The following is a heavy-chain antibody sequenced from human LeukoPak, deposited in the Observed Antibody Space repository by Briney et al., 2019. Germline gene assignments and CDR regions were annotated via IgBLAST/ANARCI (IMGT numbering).Heavy chain of an antibody. Sequence: GGSLRLSCAASGFTFDDYAMHWVRQAPGKGLEWVSGISWNSGSIGYADSVKGRFTISRDNAKNSLYLQMNSLRAEDTALYYCARDDRVRGGGDIDYWGQGTLVTVSS. J-gene: IGHJ4*02. CDR3: ARDDRVRGGGDIDY. V-gene: IGHV3-9*01. CDR2: ISWNSGSI. D-gene: IGHD3-10*01. CDR1: GFTFDDYA.